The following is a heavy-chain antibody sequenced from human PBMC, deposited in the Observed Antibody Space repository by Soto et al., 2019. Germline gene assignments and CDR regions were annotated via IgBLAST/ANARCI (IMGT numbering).Heavy chain of an antibody. V-gene: IGHV3-23*01. D-gene: IGHD6-19*01. CDR3: ATSVAGYWYFDL. CDR2: ISGSGGST. J-gene: IGHJ2*01. Sequence: GGSLRLSCAASGFTFSSYAMSWVRQAPGKGLEWVSAISGSGGSTYYADSVKGRFTISRDNSKNTLYLQMNSLRAEDTAVYYCATSVAGYWYFDLWGRGTLVTVSS. CDR1: GFTFSSYA.